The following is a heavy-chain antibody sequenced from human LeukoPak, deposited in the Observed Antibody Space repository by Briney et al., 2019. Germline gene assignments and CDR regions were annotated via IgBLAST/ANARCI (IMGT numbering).Heavy chain of an antibody. CDR1: GYSFTSYW. D-gene: IGHD2-21*01. CDR2: IYPGDSDT. Sequence: GESLKISCKGSGYSFTSYWIGWVRQMPGKGLEWMGIIYPGDSDTRYSPSFQGQVTISADKSISTAYLQWSSLKASDTAMYYCATHQTSGDPNYYYVMDVGGKGTPVTVSP. CDR3: ATHQTSGDPNYYYVMDV. J-gene: IGHJ6*04. V-gene: IGHV5-51*01.